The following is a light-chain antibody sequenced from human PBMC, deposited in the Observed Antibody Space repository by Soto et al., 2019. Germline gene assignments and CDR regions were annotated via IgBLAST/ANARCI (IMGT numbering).Light chain of an antibody. CDR2: AAS. Sequence: DIQMTQSPSTLSASVDDRVTITCRASQNIHTWLAWYQHKPGKAPSLLIYAASSLESGVPSRFSGSGSGTEITLTISSLQPDDFATYYCQQHESYPRTFGQGTKVEMK. CDR1: QNIHTW. CDR3: QQHESYPRT. J-gene: IGKJ1*01. V-gene: IGKV1-5*03.